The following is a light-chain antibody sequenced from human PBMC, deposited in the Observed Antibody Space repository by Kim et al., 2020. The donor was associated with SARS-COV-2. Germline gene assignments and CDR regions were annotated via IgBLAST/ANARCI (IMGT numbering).Light chain of an antibody. CDR1: QSISSY. CDR2: GAS. CDR3: QQSYSTPYT. V-gene: IGKV1-39*01. Sequence: DIQMTQSPSSLSASVGDIVTITCRASQSISSYLNWYQEKPGKAPKLLIYGASILQSGVPSRFSGSGSGTDFTLTISSLQPEDFATYYCQQSYSTPYTFGQGTKLEI. J-gene: IGKJ2*01.